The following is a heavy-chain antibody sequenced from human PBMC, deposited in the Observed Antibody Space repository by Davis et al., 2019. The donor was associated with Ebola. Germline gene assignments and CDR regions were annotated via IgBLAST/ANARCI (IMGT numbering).Heavy chain of an antibody. J-gene: IGHJ5*02. CDR2: ISYDGSNK. V-gene: IGHV3-30*18. CDR3: AKGDRVDP. CDR1: GFTFSSFA. Sequence: GESLKIPCAASGFTFSSFAMSWVRQAPGKGLEWVAVISYDGSNKYYADSVKGRFTISRDNSKNTLYLQMNSLRAEDTAVYYCAKGDRVDPWGQGTLVTVSS. D-gene: IGHD2-15*01.